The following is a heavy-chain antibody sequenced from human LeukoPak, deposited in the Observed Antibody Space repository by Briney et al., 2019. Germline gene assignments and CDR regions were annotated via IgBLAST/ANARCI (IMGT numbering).Heavy chain of an antibody. Sequence: PGGSLRLSCAASGFTFGSYGMSWVRQAPGKGLERVSTISFSNEQMYGDSVRGRFTISRDNARKSVFLQMNNLRAEDTALYYCATDGSEWSRAHWGRGTLVTVSS. D-gene: IGHD3-3*01. CDR3: ATDGSEWSRAH. V-gene: IGHV3-21*01. J-gene: IGHJ4*02. CDR1: GFTFGSYG. CDR2: ISFSNEQM.